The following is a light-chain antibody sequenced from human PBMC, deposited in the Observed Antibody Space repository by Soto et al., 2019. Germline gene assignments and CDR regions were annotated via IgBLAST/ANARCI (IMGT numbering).Light chain of an antibody. V-gene: IGLV2-23*02. CDR3: YSFPGISTSLYV. Sequence: QSALTQPASVSGSPGQSITISCTGTSRDIGTSNLVSWYQQYPGKAPKLMIYEVTKRPSGISYRFSGSKSGNTASLTISGLQPEGEAYYYCYSFPGISTSLYVFGTGTKVTVL. CDR1: SRDIGTSNL. J-gene: IGLJ1*01. CDR2: EVT.